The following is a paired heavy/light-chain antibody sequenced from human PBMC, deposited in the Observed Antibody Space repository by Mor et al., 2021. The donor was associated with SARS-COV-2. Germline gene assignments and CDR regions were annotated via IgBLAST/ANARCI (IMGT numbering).Heavy chain of an antibody. D-gene: IGHD2-2*01. CDR3: ARNWGLDIAAVPDAVDLGY. Sequence: EVQLVESGGGLVKPGGSLRLSCAASGFTFSTFTMNWVRRTPGKGLEWVSSISSSSRYIYYADSVKGRFAISRDNAKNSLHLQLNSLRVEDTAIYYCARNWGLDIAAVPDAVDLGYWGQGTLVTVSS. V-gene: IGHV3-21*01. CDR1: GFTFSTFT. J-gene: IGHJ4*02. CDR2: ISSSSRYI.
Light chain of an antibody. V-gene: IGLV1-51*01. CDR2: DNY. Sequence: QSVLTQPPSVSAAPGQKVTISCSGSSSNIGNNFVSWYQHLPGTAPKLLIYDNYKRPSGIPDRFSGSKSGTSATLAITGLQTGDEADYFCGTWDSSLSAGVFGGGTKLTVL. CDR1: SSNIGNNF. J-gene: IGLJ3*02. CDR3: GTWDSSLSAGV.